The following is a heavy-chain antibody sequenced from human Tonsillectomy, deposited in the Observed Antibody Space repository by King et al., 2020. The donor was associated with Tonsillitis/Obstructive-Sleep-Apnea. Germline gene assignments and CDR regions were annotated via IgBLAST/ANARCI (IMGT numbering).Heavy chain of an antibody. V-gene: IGHV3-23*04. J-gene: IGHJ6*02. CDR3: AKDLQPGHLPLYYGMDV. CDR2: IVNRGRYT. D-gene: IGHD4-11*01. CDR1: GFTFSSYA. Sequence: VQLVESGGAVVQPGGSLRLACAASGFTFSSYAMNWVRQAPGKGLEWVSAIVNRGRYTYYADSVKGRFTISRDNSKNTLYLQMNSLRAEDTALYYCAKDLQPGHLPLYYGMDVWGQGTTVTVSS.